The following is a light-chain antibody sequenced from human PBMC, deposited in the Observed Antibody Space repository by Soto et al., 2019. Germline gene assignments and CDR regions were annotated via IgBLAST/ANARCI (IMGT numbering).Light chain of an antibody. J-gene: IGKJ4*01. V-gene: IGKV1-5*03. CDR3: QQYNSYPLT. CDR2: KAS. CDR1: QSISSW. Sequence: DIQMTQSPSTLSASVGDRITTTCRASQSISSWLAWYQQKPGKAPKLLIYKASTLESGVPSRFSGSGSGTEFTLTISSLQPDDFATYYCQQYNSYPLTFGGGTKVEIK.